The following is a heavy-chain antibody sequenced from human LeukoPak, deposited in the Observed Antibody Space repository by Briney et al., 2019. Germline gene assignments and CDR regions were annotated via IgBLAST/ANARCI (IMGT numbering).Heavy chain of an antibody. V-gene: IGHV3-11*01. Sequence: AEPLTLPCTDYGVTFGDYYMSWIRQAPGKGLEWVSYISSSGSTVYYGDSVKGRFTISRDNAKNSLYLQMNRLRAEDTAVYYCARSKYDILTGYGRYYYYGMDVWGQGTTVTVSS. D-gene: IGHD3-9*01. CDR1: GVTFGDYY. CDR2: ISSSGSTV. CDR3: ARSKYDILTGYGRYYYYGMDV. J-gene: IGHJ6*02.